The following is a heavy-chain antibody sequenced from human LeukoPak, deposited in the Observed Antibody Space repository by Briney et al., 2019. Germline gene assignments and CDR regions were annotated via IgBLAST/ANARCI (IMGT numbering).Heavy chain of an antibody. CDR3: AKSTGSGVYRPFDP. CDR2: LSGSGDKT. D-gene: IGHD5/OR15-5a*01. CDR1: GFIFSTYA. Sequence: GGSLRLSCAASGFIFSTYAMSWVRQAPGKGLEWVSALSGSGDKTFYADSVKGRFIISRDNSKNTLYLQMNSLRAEDTAVYYCAKSTGSGVYRPFDPWGQGTLVTVSS. V-gene: IGHV3-23*01. J-gene: IGHJ5*02.